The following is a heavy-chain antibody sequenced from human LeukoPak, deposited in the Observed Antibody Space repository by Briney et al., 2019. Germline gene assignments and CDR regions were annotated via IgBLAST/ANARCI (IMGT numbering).Heavy chain of an antibody. J-gene: IGHJ4*02. D-gene: IGHD3-10*01. CDR1: GFTFSSYA. V-gene: IGHV3-23*01. CDR3: AKGDYYGSGSYYNPMD. Sequence: GGSLRLSCAASGFTFSSYAMSWVRQAPGKGLEWVSAISGSGGSTYYADSVKGRFTISRDNSKNTLYLQMNSLRAEDTAVYYCAKGDYYGSGSYYNPMDWGQGTLVTVSS. CDR2: ISGSGGST.